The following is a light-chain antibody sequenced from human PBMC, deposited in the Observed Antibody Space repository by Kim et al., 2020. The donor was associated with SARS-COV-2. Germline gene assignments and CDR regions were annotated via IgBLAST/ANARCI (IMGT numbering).Light chain of an antibody. CDR1: QDVSSW. CDR3: QQYGDYPIN. Sequence: DIQMTQSPSSLSASLGDRVTITCRASQDVSSWVAWFQQRPGKAPQCLIYAASSLQSGVPSRFSGSGSGTHFTLTISTLHPEDFATYYCQQYGDYPINFGQGTRLEIK. V-gene: IGKV1D-16*01. J-gene: IGKJ5*01. CDR2: AAS.